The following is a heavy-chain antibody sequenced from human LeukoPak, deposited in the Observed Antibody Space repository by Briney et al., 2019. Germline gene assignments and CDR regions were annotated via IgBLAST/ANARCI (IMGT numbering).Heavy chain of an antibody. V-gene: IGHV4-59*08. CDR1: GGSINTYY. Sequence: SETLSLTCTVSGGSINTYYGSWIRQAPGKGLEWIGHIYYSGNTNYNPSLNSRVTISVDTSKNQFSLRLSSVTAADTAVYYCAGRGDYVGLDYWGQGILVTVSS. D-gene: IGHD4-17*01. CDR3: AGRGDYVGLDY. CDR2: IYYSGNT. J-gene: IGHJ4*02.